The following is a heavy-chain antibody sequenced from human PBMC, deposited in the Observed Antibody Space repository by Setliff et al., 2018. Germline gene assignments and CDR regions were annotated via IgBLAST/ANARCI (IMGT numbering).Heavy chain of an antibody. V-gene: IGHV1-2*02. D-gene: IGHD3-10*01. Sequence: ASVKVSCKASGYIFAGYYMHWVRQTPGQGLEWMGWINPISGGANYAQKFQGRVTLTTDTSTNMGYLEVRGLTSDDTALYYCVRLVRYCSKTACQRISGEEVWGQGTLVTVSS. J-gene: IGHJ4*02. CDR1: GYIFAGYY. CDR2: INPISGGA. CDR3: VRLVRYCSKTACQRISGEEV.